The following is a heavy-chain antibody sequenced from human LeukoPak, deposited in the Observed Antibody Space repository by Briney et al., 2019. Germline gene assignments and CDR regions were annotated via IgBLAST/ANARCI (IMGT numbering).Heavy chain of an antibody. CDR1: GDSINSLDL. CDR3: AGLVGRYSSGLYYYYFDY. D-gene: IGHD3-22*01. J-gene: IGHJ4*02. V-gene: IGHV4-4*02. Sequence: GTLSLTFTVSGDSINSLDLWSWVHQPPGKGLEWIGEIYLSGATHSNPSVKSRVTISIDKSKNQFFLNLSSVTAADTAVYYCAGLVGRYSSGLYYYYFDYWGQGTLVTVSS. CDR2: IYLSGAT.